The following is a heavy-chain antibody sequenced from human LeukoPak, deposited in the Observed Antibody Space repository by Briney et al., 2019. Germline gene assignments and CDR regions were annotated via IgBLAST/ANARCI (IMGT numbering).Heavy chain of an antibody. Sequence: SETLSLTCTVSGGSISSYYWGWIRQPPGKGLEWIAYDIGSINYNPSLKSRVTISLDTSKNQFSLKLSSVTAADTAVYYCAGHHPRNTVDFWGRGTLVTVSS. J-gene: IGHJ4*02. V-gene: IGHV4-59*08. CDR1: GGSISSYY. CDR2: DIGSI. CDR3: AGHHPRNTVDF. D-gene: IGHD2/OR15-2a*01.